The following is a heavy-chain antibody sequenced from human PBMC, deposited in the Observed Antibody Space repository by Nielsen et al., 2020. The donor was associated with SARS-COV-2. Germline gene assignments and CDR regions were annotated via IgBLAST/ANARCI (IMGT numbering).Heavy chain of an antibody. Sequence: SETLSLTCTVSGGPISSGGYYWSWIRQHPGKGLEWIGYIYYSGSTYYNPSLKSRVTISVDTSKNQFSLKLSSVTAADTAVYYCARFLAGLLRHGVDYWGQGTLVTVSS. V-gene: IGHV4-31*03. D-gene: IGHD2-2*01. CDR2: IYYSGST. J-gene: IGHJ4*02. CDR1: GGPISSGGYY. CDR3: ARFLAGLLRHGVDY.